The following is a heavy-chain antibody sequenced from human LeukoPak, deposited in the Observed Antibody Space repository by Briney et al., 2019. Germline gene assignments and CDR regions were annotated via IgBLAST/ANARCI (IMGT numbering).Heavy chain of an antibody. CDR2: ISGSGGST. CDR3: AKDRYSTSWYLGLDY. V-gene: IGHV3-23*01. Sequence: GGSLRLSCAASGFTFSSYAMSWVRQAPGKGLEWVSAISGSGGSTYYADSVKGRFTISRDNSKNTLYLQMNSLRAEDTAVYYCAKDRYSTSWYLGLDYWGQGTLVTVSS. J-gene: IGHJ4*02. CDR1: GFTFSSYA. D-gene: IGHD6-13*01.